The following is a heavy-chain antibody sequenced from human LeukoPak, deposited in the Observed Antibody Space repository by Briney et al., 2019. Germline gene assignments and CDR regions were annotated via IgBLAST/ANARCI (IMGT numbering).Heavy chain of an antibody. CDR2: IYTSGST. V-gene: IGHV4-4*07. CDR1: GGSINSYY. CDR3: ASYYYGSGAFDY. J-gene: IGHJ4*02. Sequence: SESLSLTCTVSGGSINSYYWSWIRQPAGKGLEWIGRIYTSGSTNYNPSLKSRVTMSVDTSKNQFSLKLSSVTAADTAVYYCASYYYGSGAFDYWGQGTLVTVSS. D-gene: IGHD3-10*01.